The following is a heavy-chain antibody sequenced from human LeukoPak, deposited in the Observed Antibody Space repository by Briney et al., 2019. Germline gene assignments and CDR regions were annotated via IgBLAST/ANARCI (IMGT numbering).Heavy chain of an antibody. V-gene: IGHV4-39*07. CDR1: GGSITSTSYY. J-gene: IGHJ6*03. CDR3: AKTYYDILTGYGGPYYMDV. Sequence: SETLSLTCSVSGGSITSTSYYWGWIRQPPGKGLEWIGNIFYSGNTYCNPSLKSRVTISVDTSKNQFSLKLSSVTAADTAVYYCAKTYYDILTGYGGPYYMDVWGKGTTVTVSS. CDR2: IFYSGNT. D-gene: IGHD3-9*01.